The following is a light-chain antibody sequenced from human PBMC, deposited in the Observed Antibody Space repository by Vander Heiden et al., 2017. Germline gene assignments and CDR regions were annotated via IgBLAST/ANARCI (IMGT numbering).Light chain of an antibody. Sequence: DIVMTQPPLSLPVTPGQPASISCRSSQSLLHSNGYNYLDWYLQKPGQSPQLLIYLGSNRASGVPDRFSGSGSGTDFTLKISRVEAEDVGVYYCMQALQTPQLTFGGGTKVKIK. J-gene: IGKJ4*01. CDR2: LGS. V-gene: IGKV2-28*01. CDR3: MQALQTPQLT. CDR1: QSLLHSNGYNY.